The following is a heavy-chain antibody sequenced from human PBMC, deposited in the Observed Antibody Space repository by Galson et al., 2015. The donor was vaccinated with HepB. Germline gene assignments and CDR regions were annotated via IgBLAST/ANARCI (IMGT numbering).Heavy chain of an antibody. D-gene: IGHD2-15*01. V-gene: IGHV3-30*18. CDR1: GFTFSSYG. CDR2: ISYDGSNK. Sequence: SLRLSCAASGFTFSSYGMHWVRQAPGKGLEWVAVISYDGSNKYYADSVKGRFTISRDNSKNTLYLQMNSLRAEDTAVYYCAKAGGVVAATWNYYYYGMDVWGQGTTVTVSS. CDR3: AKAGGVVAATWNYYYYGMDV. J-gene: IGHJ6*02.